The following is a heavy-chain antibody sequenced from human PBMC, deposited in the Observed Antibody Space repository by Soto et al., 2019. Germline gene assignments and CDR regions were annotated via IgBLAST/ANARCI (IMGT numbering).Heavy chain of an antibody. CDR2: ISSSGSTI. V-gene: IGHV3-48*03. CDR3: ARVNGAGFFFDY. D-gene: IGHD3-3*01. Sequence: EVQLVESGGGLVQPGGSLRLSCAASGFTFSSYEMNWVRQAPGKGLEWVSYISSSGSTIYYADSVKGRFTISRDNAKNSLYPQMNSLRAEDTAVYYCARVNGAGFFFDYWGQGTLVTVSS. CDR1: GFTFSSYE. J-gene: IGHJ4*02.